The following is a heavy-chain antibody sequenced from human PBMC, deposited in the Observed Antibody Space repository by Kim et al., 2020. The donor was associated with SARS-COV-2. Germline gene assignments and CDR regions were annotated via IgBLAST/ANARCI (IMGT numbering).Heavy chain of an antibody. D-gene: IGHD3-22*01. CDR2: ISAYTGKT. J-gene: IGHJ4*01. V-gene: IGHV1-18*01. Sequence: SVKVSCKASGYTFTSYGISWVRQAPGQGLEWMGWISAYTGKTNYAQKFQGRVTMTTDASTDTAYMELRSLRSDDTAVYHCARGPYYFDSSGYYYFDYWG. CDR1: GYTFTSYG. CDR3: ARGPYYFDSSGYYYFDY.